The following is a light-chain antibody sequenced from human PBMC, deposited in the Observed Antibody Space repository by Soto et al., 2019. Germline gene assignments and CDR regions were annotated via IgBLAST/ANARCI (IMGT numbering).Light chain of an antibody. V-gene: IGKV3-15*01. Sequence: ESVLTQSPVTLSLSPGERATLSCRASQSVSSNLACYQQKPGQAPRLLIYGASTRATGIPARFSGSGSGTEFTLTISSLQSEDFAVYYRQQYNNWPRTFGQGTKVDIK. CDR2: GAS. CDR3: QQYNNWPRT. CDR1: QSVSSN. J-gene: IGKJ1*01.